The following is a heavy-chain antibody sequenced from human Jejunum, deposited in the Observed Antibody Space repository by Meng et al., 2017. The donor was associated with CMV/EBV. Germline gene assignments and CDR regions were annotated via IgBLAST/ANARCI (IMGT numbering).Heavy chain of an antibody. CDR2: ISNIGSFK. V-gene: IGHV3-74*01. J-gene: IGHJ4*02. D-gene: IGHD3-3*01. CDR3: GDFEAG. Sequence: SLRLSWAASGLPFSSYWIHWVRQAPGKGLVWVSSISNIGSFKACADSVKGRFTVSRDNAKNTAYLQMNSLTVEDAAVYYCGDFEAGWGQGTLVTVSS. CDR1: GLPFSSYW.